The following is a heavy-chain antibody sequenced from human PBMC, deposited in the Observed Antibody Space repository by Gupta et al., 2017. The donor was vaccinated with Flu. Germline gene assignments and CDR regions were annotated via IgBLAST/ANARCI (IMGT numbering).Heavy chain of an antibody. Sequence: QLQLQESGPGLVKPSETLSLTCPVPGGSISTNSYYWGWIRQPPGKGLEWIASVYYSGSTYYNPSLKSRVTISLDTSENQFSLKLYSVTAADTAVYYCARERSAWPNWLDPWGQGTLVTVSS. CDR1: GGSISTNSYY. D-gene: IGHD6-19*01. V-gene: IGHV4-39*02. CDR3: ARERSAWPNWLDP. J-gene: IGHJ5*02. CDR2: VYYSGST.